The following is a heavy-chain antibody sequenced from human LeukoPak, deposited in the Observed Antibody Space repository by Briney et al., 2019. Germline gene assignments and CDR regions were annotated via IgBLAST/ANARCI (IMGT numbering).Heavy chain of an antibody. CDR1: GFTFSSYS. V-gene: IGHV3-21*01. D-gene: IGHD2-2*01. CDR3: ARSTEERPWFDP. Sequence: GGSLRLSCAASGFTFSSYSMNWVRQAPGKGLEWVSSISSSSRYIYYADSVKGRFTISRDNAKNSLYLQMNSLSAEDTAVYYCARSTEERPWFDPWGQGTLVTVSS. J-gene: IGHJ5*02. CDR2: ISSSSRYI.